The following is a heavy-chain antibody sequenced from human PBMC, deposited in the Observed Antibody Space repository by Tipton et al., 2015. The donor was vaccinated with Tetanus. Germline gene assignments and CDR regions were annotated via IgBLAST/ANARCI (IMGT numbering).Heavy chain of an antibody. CDR2: IYPGDSET. Sequence: QSGPEVKKPGESLKMSCKGSGYSFTNYWIAWVRQMPGKGLEWMGIIYPGDSETRYSPSFQGHVTMSADKSINTAYLQWSSLKASDTAIYYCARLHLRTFASSSGYWGHGTMVTVSS. J-gene: IGHJ1*01. CDR3: ARLHLRTFASSSGY. CDR1: GYSFTNYW. D-gene: IGHD6-6*01. V-gene: IGHV5-51*01.